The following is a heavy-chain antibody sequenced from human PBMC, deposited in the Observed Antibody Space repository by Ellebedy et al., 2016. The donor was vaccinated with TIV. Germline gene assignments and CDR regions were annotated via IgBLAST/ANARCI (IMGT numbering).Heavy chain of an antibody. Sequence: MPSETLSLTCTVSGGSMKNYYWTWIRQPPGKGLEWLGQIFYSGSTNYNPSLKSRVTISLDTSKNQFSLNLSSVTAADTAVYYCASCPKGYYYDSSGYYFTQWGQGTLVTVSS. CDR2: IFYSGST. V-gene: IGHV4-59*01. CDR3: ASCPKGYYYDSSGYYFTQ. J-gene: IGHJ4*02. D-gene: IGHD3-22*01. CDR1: GGSMKNYY.